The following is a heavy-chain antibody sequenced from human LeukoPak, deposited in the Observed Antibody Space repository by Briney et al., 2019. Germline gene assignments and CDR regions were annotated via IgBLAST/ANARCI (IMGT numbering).Heavy chain of an antibody. V-gene: IGHV4-34*01. Sequence: KPSETLSLTCAVYGGSFSGYYWSWIRQPPGKGLEWIGEINHSGSTNYNPSLKSRVTISVDTSKNQFSLKLSSVTAADTAVYYCARAIRMTTRVVTTPHKWFDPWGQGTLVTVSS. J-gene: IGHJ5*02. CDR1: GGSFSGYY. CDR2: INHSGST. CDR3: ARAIRMTTRVVTTPHKWFDP. D-gene: IGHD3-22*01.